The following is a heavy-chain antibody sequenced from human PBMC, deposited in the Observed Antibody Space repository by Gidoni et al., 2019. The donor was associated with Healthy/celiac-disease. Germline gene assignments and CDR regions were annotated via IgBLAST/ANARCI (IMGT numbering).Heavy chain of an antibody. V-gene: IGHV3-15*01. J-gene: IGHJ4*02. Sequence: EVQLVESGGGLVKPGGSLSLSCAASGFTFRNAWMSGVRQAPGKGLEWVGRIKSKTDGGTTDYAAPVKGRFTISRDDSKNTLYLQMNSLKTEDTAVYYCTTAGVGASPDPFDYWGQGTLVTVSS. D-gene: IGHD1-26*01. CDR2: IKSKTDGGTT. CDR1: GFTFRNAW. CDR3: TTAGVGASPDPFDY.